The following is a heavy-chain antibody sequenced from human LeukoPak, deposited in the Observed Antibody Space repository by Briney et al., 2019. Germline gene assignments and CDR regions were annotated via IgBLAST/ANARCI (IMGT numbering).Heavy chain of an antibody. J-gene: IGHJ4*02. CDR2: ISSSGSTI. V-gene: IGHV3-48*03. CDR3: AREGDSYYYDSSGYGY. CDR1: GFTFSSYE. Sequence: GGSLRLSCAASGFTFSSYEMNWVRQAPGKGLEWVSYISSSGSTIYYADSVKGRFTISRANAKNSLYLQMNSLRAEDTAVYYCAREGDSYYYDSSGYGYWGQGTLVTVSS. D-gene: IGHD3-22*01.